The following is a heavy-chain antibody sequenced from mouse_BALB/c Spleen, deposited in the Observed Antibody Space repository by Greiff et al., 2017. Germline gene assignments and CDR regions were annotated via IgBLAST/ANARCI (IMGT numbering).Heavy chain of an antibody. D-gene: IGHD1-1*01. CDR3: ARLTTVVATSFDY. Sequence: DVMLVESGGDLVKPGGSLKLSCAASGFTFSSYGMSWVRQTPDKRLEWVATISSGGSYTYYPDSVKGRFTISRDNAKNTLYLQMSSLKSEDTAMYYCARLTTVVATSFDYWGQGTTLTVSS. CDR1: GFTFSSYG. CDR2: ISSGGSYT. V-gene: IGHV5-6*02. J-gene: IGHJ2*01.